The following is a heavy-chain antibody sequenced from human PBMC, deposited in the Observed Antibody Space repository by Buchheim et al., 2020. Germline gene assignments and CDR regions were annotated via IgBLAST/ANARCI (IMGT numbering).Heavy chain of an antibody. J-gene: IGHJ6*02. D-gene: IGHD2-15*01. V-gene: IGHV3-11*06. Sequence: QVQLVESGGDLVKPGGSLRLSCAASGFAFSDYYMSWIRQAPGKGLEWVSYISSRSTYTNYADSVKGRFTISRDSAKKSLYLQMNSLRAEDTAVYYCARDRYCSDTACPPAYYYYGLDVWGQGTT. CDR3: ARDRYCSDTACPPAYYYYGLDV. CDR1: GFAFSDYY. CDR2: ISSRSTYT.